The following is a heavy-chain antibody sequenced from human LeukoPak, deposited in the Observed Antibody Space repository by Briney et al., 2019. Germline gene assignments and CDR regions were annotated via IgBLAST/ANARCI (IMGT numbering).Heavy chain of an antibody. J-gene: IGHJ4*02. V-gene: IGHV3-30*03. Sequence: PGRSLRLSCAASGFTFSSYGMHWVRQAPGKGLEWVAVISYDGSNKYYADSVKGRFTISRDNAKNSLYLQMNSLRAEDTAVYYCARGYDWLDYWGQGTLVTVSS. CDR2: ISYDGSNK. D-gene: IGHD5-12*01. CDR1: GFTFSSYG. CDR3: ARGYDWLDY.